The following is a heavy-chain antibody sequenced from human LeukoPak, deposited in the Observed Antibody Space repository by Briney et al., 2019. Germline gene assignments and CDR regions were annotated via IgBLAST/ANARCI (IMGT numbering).Heavy chain of an antibody. J-gene: IGHJ4*02. CDR3: AKDFDGSLVFGY. Sequence: PGGSLRLSCAASGFTFSSYAMSRVRQAPGKGLEWVSAISGSGGSTYYADSVKGRFTISRDNSKNTLYLQMNSLRAEDTAVYYCAKDFDGSLVFGYWGQGTLVTVSS. CDR2: ISGSGGST. CDR1: GFTFSSYA. V-gene: IGHV3-23*01. D-gene: IGHD2-15*01.